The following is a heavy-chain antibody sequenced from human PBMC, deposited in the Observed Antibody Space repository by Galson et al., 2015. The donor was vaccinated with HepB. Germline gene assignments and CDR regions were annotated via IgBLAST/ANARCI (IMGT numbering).Heavy chain of an antibody. CDR2: INAGNGNT. D-gene: IGHD6-13*01. Sequence: SVKVSCKASGYTFTSYAMHWVRQAPGQRLEWMGWINAGNGNTKYSQKFQGRVTITRDTSASTAYMELSSLRSEDTAVYYCARESLARGNRQDSSSWYLNWFDPWGQGTLVTVSS. V-gene: IGHV1-3*01. CDR1: GYTFTSYA. J-gene: IGHJ5*02. CDR3: ARESLARGNRQDSSSWYLNWFDP.